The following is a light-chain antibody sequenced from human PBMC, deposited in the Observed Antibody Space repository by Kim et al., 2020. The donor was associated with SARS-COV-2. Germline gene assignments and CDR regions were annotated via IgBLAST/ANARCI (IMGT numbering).Light chain of an antibody. Sequence: ASFGDRVTITCRASQSVYTWLAWYQQKPGKTPNLLIYKASYLQNGAPSRFSGSGSGTEFTLTINSLQPDDFATYYCQQYNAYPWTFGQGTRVDIK. CDR2: KAS. J-gene: IGKJ1*01. V-gene: IGKV1-5*03. CDR1: QSVYTW. CDR3: QQYNAYPWT.